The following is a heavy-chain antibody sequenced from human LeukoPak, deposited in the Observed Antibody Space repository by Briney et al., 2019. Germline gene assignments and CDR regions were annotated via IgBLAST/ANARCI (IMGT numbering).Heavy chain of an antibody. D-gene: IGHD2-15*01. CDR1: GFTFNTYA. J-gene: IGHJ4*02. CDR2: ITSSGGST. V-gene: IGHV3-23*01. Sequence: GGSLRLSCAASGFTFNTYAMSWVRQAPGKGLEWVSVITSSGGSTYYADSVKGRFTLSRDNFKNTLYLQMNSLRAEDTALYYCAKATSKGYCSGGSCSPFDYWGQGPLVTVSS. CDR3: AKATSKGYCSGGSCSPFDY.